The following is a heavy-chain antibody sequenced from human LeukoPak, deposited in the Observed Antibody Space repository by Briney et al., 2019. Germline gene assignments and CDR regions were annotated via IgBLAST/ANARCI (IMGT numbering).Heavy chain of an antibody. J-gene: IGHJ6*02. V-gene: IGHV4-34*01. Sequence: SETLSLTCAVYGGSFSGYYWSWIRQPPGKGLEWIGEINHSGSTNYNPSLKSRVTISVDTSKNQFSLKLSSVPAADTAVYYCARGPYCSGGSCYPYYYYYGMDVWGQGTTVTVSS. D-gene: IGHD2-15*01. CDR1: GGSFSGYY. CDR3: ARGPYCSGGSCYPYYYYYGMDV. CDR2: INHSGST.